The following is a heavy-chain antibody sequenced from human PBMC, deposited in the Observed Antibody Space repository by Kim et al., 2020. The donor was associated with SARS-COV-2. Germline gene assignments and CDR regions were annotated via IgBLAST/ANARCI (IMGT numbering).Heavy chain of an antibody. D-gene: IGHD3-10*01. CDR1: GFTFDDYA. CDR2: ISGDGGST. J-gene: IGHJ4*02. Sequence: GGSLRLSCAASGFTFDDYAMHWVRQAPGKGLEWVSLISGDGGSTYYADSVKGRFTISRDNSKNSLYLQMNSLRTEDTALYYCAKDTAMVRGRYDFDYWGQGTLVTVSS. V-gene: IGHV3-43*02. CDR3: AKDTAMVRGRYDFDY.